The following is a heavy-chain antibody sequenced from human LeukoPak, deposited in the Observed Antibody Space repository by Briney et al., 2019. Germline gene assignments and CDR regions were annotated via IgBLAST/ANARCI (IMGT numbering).Heavy chain of an antibody. CDR3: AKNQVPYDSSGYSFDH. D-gene: IGHD3-22*01. CDR1: GFTFSNYG. V-gene: IGHV3-30*02. J-gene: IGHJ4*02. Sequence: PGGSLRLSCAASGFTFSNYGMHWVRQAPGKGLEWVAVIWYDGSNKYYPDSVKGRFTISRDNSKNTLSLQVNGLRAEDTAVYHCAKNQVPYDSSGYSFDHWGQGTLVTVSS. CDR2: IWYDGSNK.